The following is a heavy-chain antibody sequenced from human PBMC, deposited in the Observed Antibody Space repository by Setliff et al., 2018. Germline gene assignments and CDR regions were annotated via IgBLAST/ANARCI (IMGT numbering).Heavy chain of an antibody. CDR1: GYTFTSYY. CDR3: AGTYYNYWSALDYYYYGMDV. Sequence: ASVKVSCKASGYTFTSYYMHWVRQAPGQGLEWMGIINPSGGSTSYAQKFQGRVTMTRDTSTSTVYMELSSLRSEDTAVYYCAGTYYNYWSALDYYYYGMDVWGQGTTVTVSS. J-gene: IGHJ6*02. V-gene: IGHV1-46*01. D-gene: IGHD3-3*01. CDR2: INPSGGST.